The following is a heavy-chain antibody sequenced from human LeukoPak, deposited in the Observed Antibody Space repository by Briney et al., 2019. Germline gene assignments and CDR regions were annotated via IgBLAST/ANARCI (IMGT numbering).Heavy chain of an antibody. D-gene: IGHD3-22*01. CDR1: GGSISSGGSY. CDR3: ARGWLLLNWFDP. CDR2: IYYSGST. V-gene: IGHV4-31*03. J-gene: IGHJ5*02. Sequence: SETLSLTCTVSGGSISSGGSYWSWIRQHPGKGLEWIGYIYYSGSTYYNPSLKSRLTISVDTSKNQFSLKLSSVTAADTAVYYCARGWLLLNWFDPWGQGTLVTVSS.